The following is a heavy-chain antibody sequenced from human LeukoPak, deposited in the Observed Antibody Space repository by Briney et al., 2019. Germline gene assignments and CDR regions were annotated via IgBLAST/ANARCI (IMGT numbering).Heavy chain of an antibody. D-gene: IGHD5-18*01. V-gene: IGHV4-34*01. J-gene: IGHJ3*02. CDR2: INHSGST. Sequence: SETLTLTCAVDGGSFSGYYWSWIRQPPGKGLEWIGEINHSGSTNYNPSLKSRVTISVDTSKNQFSLKLSSVTAADTAVYYCARAKDTAMVSTAFDIWGQGTMVTVSS. CDR1: GGSFSGYY. CDR3: ARAKDTAMVSTAFDI.